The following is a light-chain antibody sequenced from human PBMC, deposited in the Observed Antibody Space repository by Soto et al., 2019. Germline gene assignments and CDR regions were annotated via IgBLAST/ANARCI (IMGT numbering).Light chain of an antibody. Sequence: EIVLTQSPATLSLSPGERVTLSCRASQSISNYLAWYQQKPGQAPRILIYDASYRAKGAPARFSGSGSGTDFTLTISSLEPEDFAVYYCQQRRSGYSFGQGTRLQIK. V-gene: IGKV3-11*01. CDR2: DAS. J-gene: IGKJ2*03. CDR1: QSISNY. CDR3: QQRRSGYS.